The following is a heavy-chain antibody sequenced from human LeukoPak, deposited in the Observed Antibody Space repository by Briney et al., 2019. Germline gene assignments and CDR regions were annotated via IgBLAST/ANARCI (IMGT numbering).Heavy chain of an antibody. CDR3: ARDRGYGNPYLDY. CDR1: GGTFSSYA. J-gene: IGHJ4*02. D-gene: IGHD5-12*01. V-gene: IGHV1-69*01. CDR2: IIPIFGTA. Sequence: ASVKVSCKASGGTFSSYAISWVRQAPGQGLEWMGGIIPIFGTANYAQKFQGRVTITADESTSTAYMELSSLRSEDTAVYYCARDRGYGNPYLDYWGQGTLVTVSS.